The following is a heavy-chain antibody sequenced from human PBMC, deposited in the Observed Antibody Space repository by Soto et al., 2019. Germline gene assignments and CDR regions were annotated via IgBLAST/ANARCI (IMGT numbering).Heavy chain of an antibody. V-gene: IGHV3-23*01. CDR2: ISGSGATT. CDR3: AKGRGGAYYYYGLDV. J-gene: IGHJ6*02. CDR1: GFTFNTYA. Sequence: EVQLLESGGGLVQPGESLTLSCAASGFTFNTYAMTWARRAPGKGLEWVSAISGSGATTYVADSVKGRFTISRDNSKDTLYLQMNSLRAEDTAIYDCAKGRGGAYYYYGLDVWGQGTTVTVSS. D-gene: IGHD3-10*01.